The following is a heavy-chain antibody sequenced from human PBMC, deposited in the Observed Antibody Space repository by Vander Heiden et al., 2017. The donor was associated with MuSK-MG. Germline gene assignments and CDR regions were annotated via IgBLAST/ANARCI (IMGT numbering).Heavy chain of an antibody. D-gene: IGHD3-3*01. J-gene: IGHJ4*02. Sequence: QVQLVQSGAEVKTPGSSVTVSCKASGGPLSSYAISWVRQVPGQGLEWMGGSIPSVGTANYAQKFQGRVTITADESTSTAYMELSSLRSEDTAVYDCARVIDFWCGYLDYWGQGTRVTVSA. CDR2: SIPSVGTA. V-gene: IGHV1-69*01. CDR1: GGPLSSYA. CDR3: ARVIDFWCGYLDY.